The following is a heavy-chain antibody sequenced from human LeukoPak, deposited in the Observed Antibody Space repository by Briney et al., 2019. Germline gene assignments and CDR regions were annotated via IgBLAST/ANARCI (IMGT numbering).Heavy chain of an antibody. CDR2: IRYDGSNK. J-gene: IGHJ4*02. CDR1: GFPFSNAW. D-gene: IGHD4-11*01. V-gene: IGHV3-30*02. Sequence: GGSLRLSCAASGFPFSNAWMSWVRQAPGKGLEWVAFIRYDGSNKYYADSVKGRFTISRDNSKDALYLQMNSLRAEDTAVYYCAKEAYSNYVFDYWGQGTLVTVSS. CDR3: AKEAYSNYVFDY.